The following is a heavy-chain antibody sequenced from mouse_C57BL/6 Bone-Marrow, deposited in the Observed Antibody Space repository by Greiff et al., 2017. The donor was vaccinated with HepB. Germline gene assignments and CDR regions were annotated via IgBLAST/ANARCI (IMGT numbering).Heavy chain of an antibody. CDR3: ERKRLLRLYAMDY. CDR1: GYTFTDYN. V-gene: IGHV1-18*01. Sequence: VQLQQSGPELVKPGASVKISCKASGYTFTDYNMDWVKQSHGKSLEWIGDINPNNGGTIYNQKFKGKATLTVDKSSSTAYMELRSLTSEDTAVYYCERKRLLRLYAMDYWGQGTSVTVSS. D-gene: IGHD2-3*01. J-gene: IGHJ4*01. CDR2: INPNNGGT.